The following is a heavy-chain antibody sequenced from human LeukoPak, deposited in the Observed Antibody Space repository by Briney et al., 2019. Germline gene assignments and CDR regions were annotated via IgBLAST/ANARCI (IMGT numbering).Heavy chain of an antibody. J-gene: IGHJ4*02. V-gene: IGHV3-11*01. Sequence: PGGSLRLSCAASGFTLSDYYMIWIRQAPGKGLEWVSYSSSSGSAIYYADSVKGRFAISRDNAKNSLYLQMNSLRAEDTAVYYCARRRDFIDYWGQGTLVTVSS. CDR2: SSSSGSAI. CDR1: GFTLSDYY. D-gene: IGHD3/OR15-3a*01. CDR3: ARRRDFIDY.